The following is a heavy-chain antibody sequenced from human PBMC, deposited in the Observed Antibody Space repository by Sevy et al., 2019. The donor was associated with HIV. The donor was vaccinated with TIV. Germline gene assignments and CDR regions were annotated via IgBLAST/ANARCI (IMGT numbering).Heavy chain of an antibody. Sequence: SETLSLTCTVSGGSIRSYYWSWIRQPPGKGLEWIGYIYYSGSTNYNPSLKSRVTISVDTSKNQFSLKLSSVTAADTAVYYCARHLDAGQQLVTGGFDYWGQGTLVTVSS. J-gene: IGHJ4*02. CDR2: IYYSGST. D-gene: IGHD6-13*01. V-gene: IGHV4-59*08. CDR1: GGSIRSYY. CDR3: ARHLDAGQQLVTGGFDY.